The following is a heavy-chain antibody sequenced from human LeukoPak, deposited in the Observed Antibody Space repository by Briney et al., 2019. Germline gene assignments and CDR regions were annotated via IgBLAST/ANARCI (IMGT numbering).Heavy chain of an antibody. V-gene: IGHV1-18*01. D-gene: IGHD3-22*01. Sequence: GASVKVSCKASGYTFTSYDITWVRQAPGQGLEWMGWISGYNGNTNYAQKFQGRVTMTTDTSTSTAYMELRGLRSDDTALYYCARGIAMIPWGQGTLVTVSS. CDR2: ISGYNGNT. CDR1: GYTFTSYD. J-gene: IGHJ4*02. CDR3: ARGIAMIP.